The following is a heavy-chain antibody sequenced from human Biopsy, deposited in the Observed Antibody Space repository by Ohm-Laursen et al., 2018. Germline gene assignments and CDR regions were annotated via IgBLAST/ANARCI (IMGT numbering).Heavy chain of an antibody. CDR2: TYYSGST. Sequence: SETLSLTCAVSGGSISRDYWAWIRQPPGKGLQWIGYTYYSGSTNYNPSLNSRVTIAVDTSKNQFSLRLTSVPAADTAVYYCVRSNYHYYGFDVWGQGTTVTVSS. CDR1: GGSISRDY. CDR3: VRSNYHYYGFDV. V-gene: IGHV4-59*01. J-gene: IGHJ6*02.